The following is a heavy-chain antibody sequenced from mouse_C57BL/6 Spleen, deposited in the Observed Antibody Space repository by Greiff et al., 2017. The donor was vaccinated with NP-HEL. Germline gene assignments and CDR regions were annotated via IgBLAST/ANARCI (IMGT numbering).Heavy chain of an antibody. CDR1: GYAFSSSW. CDR2: IYPGDGDT. J-gene: IGHJ3*01. V-gene: IGHV1-82*01. D-gene: IGHD2-4*01. Sequence: QVQLQQSGPELVKPGASVKISCKASGYAFSSSWMNWVKQRPGKGLEWIGRIYPGDGDTNYNGKFKGKATLTADKSSSTAYMQLSSLTSADAAVYFFEGSPADYDYDGRSWFAYWGQGTLVTVSA. CDR3: EGSPADYDYDGRSWFAY.